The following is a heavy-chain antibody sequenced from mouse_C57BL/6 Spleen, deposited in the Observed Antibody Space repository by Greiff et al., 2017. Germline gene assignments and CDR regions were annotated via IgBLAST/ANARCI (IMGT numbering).Heavy chain of an antibody. D-gene: IGHD2-2*01. V-gene: IGHV1-82*01. CDR2: IYPGDGDT. J-gene: IGHJ3*01. CDR3: GPYGYDEGFAY. CDR1: GYAFSSSW. Sequence: VQLQQSGPELVKPGASVKISCKASGYAFSSSWMHWVKQRPGKGLEWIGRIYPGDGDTNYNGKFKGKATLTADKSSSTAYMQLSSLTSEDSAVYFCGPYGYDEGFAYWGQGTLVTVSA.